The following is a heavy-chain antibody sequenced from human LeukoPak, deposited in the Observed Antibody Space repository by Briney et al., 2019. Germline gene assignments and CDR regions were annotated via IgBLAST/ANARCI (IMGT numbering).Heavy chain of an antibody. J-gene: IGHJ4*02. V-gene: IGHV3-30*04. CDR2: ISYDGSNK. D-gene: IGHD3-22*01. Sequence: GRSLRLSCAASGFTFSSYAMHWVRQAPGKGLEWVAVISYDGSNKYYADSVKGRFTISRDNSKNTLYLQMNSLRAEDTAVYYCAKDELYDSSGYYWVLDYWGQGTLVTVSS. CDR3: AKDELYDSSGYYWVLDY. CDR1: GFTFSSYA.